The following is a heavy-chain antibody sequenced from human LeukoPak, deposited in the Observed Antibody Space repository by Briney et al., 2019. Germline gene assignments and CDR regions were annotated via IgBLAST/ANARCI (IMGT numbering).Heavy chain of an antibody. V-gene: IGHV3-7*01. CDR3: AKEPGLTYYYDSSGYYGWFDY. J-gene: IGHJ5*01. CDR1: GFTFSTYW. D-gene: IGHD3-22*01. Sequence: GGSLRLSCAASGFTFSTYWMSWVRQAPGKGLEWVANIKQDGSEKYYVDSVKGRFTISRDNAKNSLFLQMNTLRAEDTAVYYCAKEPGLTYYYDSSGYYGWFDYWGQGTLVTVSS. CDR2: IKQDGSEK.